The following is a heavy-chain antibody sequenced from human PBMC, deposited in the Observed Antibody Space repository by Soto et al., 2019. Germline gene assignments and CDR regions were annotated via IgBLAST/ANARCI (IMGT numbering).Heavy chain of an antibody. CDR1: GGSISSGGYS. Sequence: SETLSLTCAVSGGSISSGGYSWSWIRQPPGKGLEWIGYIYHSGSTYYNPSLKSRVTISVDRSKNQFSLKLSSVTAADTAVYYCARFGANNWFDPWGQGTLVTVPQ. V-gene: IGHV4-30-2*01. J-gene: IGHJ5*02. CDR2: IYHSGST. D-gene: IGHD3-10*01. CDR3: ARFGANNWFDP.